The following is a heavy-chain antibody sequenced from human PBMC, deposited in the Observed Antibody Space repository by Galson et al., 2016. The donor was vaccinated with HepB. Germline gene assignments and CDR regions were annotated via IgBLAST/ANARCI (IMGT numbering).Heavy chain of an antibody. CDR1: GFTFRDFP. CDR2: ISSDGVYT. J-gene: IGHJ4*02. D-gene: IGHD2-21*01. CDR3: ARDYFCVGASCRGERGRFDY. Sequence: SLRLSCAASGFTFRDFPMVWVRQAPGQGLEWVSSISSDGVYTYYADSLKGRFSISRDNAKNSLFLQMSSLRAEDTAMYYCARDYFCVGASCRGERGRFDYWGQVALVTVSS. V-gene: IGHV3-21*01.